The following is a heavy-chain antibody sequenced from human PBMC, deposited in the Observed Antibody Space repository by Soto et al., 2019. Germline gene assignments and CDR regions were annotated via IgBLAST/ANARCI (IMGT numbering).Heavy chain of an antibody. D-gene: IGHD6-13*01. CDR1: GYSFTSYW. CDR3: ARRGRIYSRPYYFDY. V-gene: IGHV5-10-1*01. J-gene: IGHJ4*02. CDR2: IDPSDSYT. Sequence: PGASLKISCKGSGYSFTSYWISWVRQMPGKGLEWMGRIDPSDSYTNYSPSFQGHVTISADKSISTAYLQWSSLKASDTAMYYCARRGRIYSRPYYFDYWGQGTLVTVSS.